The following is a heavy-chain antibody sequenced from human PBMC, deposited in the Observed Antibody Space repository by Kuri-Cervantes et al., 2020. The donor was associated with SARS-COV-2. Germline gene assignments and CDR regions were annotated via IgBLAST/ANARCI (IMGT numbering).Heavy chain of an antibody. J-gene: IGHJ2*01. CDR2: IYPGDPDT. CDR3: ARRGRGAVAGTTKYWYFDL. D-gene: IGHD6-19*01. CDR1: GYSFTSYW. V-gene: IGHV5-51*01. Sequence: GESLKISCKGSGYSFTSYWIGWVRQMPGKGLEWMGIIYPGDPDTRYSPSFQGQVTISADKSISTAYLQWSSLKASDTAMYYCARRGRGAVAGTTKYWYFDLWGRGTLVTVSS.